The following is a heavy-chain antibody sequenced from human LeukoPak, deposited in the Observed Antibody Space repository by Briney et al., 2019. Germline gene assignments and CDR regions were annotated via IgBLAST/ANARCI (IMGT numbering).Heavy chain of an antibody. Sequence: PGGSLRLSCTASGFTFSSYHMNWVRQAPGKGLEWVSSISQSSSNIYYADSIKGRFTISRDNAKNSLYLQLNSLRAEDTAVYYCARRVPNYGMDVWGQGTTVTVSS. D-gene: IGHD4/OR15-4a*01. CDR1: GFTFSSYH. V-gene: IGHV3-21*01. CDR3: ARRVPNYGMDV. J-gene: IGHJ6*02. CDR2: ISQSSSNI.